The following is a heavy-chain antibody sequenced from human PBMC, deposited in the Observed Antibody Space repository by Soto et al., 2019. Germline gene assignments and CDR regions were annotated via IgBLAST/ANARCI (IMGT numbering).Heavy chain of an antibody. D-gene: IGHD3-16*02. CDR1: GYTFTSYG. J-gene: IGHJ4*02. CDR3: ARDSGGDYVWGSYRIFDY. V-gene: IGHV1-18*04. CDR2: ISAYNGNT. Sequence: QVPLVQSGAEVKKPGASVKVSCKASGYTFTSYGISWVRQAPGQGLEWMGWISAYNGNTNYAQKLQGRVTMTTDTSTSTAYMELRSLRSDDTAVYYCARDSGGDYVWGSYRIFDYWGQGTLVTVSS.